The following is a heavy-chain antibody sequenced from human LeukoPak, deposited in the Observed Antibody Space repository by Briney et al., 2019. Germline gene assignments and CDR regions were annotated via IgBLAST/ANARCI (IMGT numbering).Heavy chain of an antibody. CDR3: AREGVGSSLFDP. V-gene: IGHV1-18*04. CDR1: GYTFTGYY. D-gene: IGHD6-13*01. Sequence: ASVKVSCKASGYTFTGYYMRWVRQAPGQGLEWMGWISAYNGNTKYAQKLQGRVTMTTDTSTSTAYVELRSLRFDDTAVYYCAREGVGSSLFDPWGQGTLVTVSS. CDR2: ISAYNGNT. J-gene: IGHJ5*02.